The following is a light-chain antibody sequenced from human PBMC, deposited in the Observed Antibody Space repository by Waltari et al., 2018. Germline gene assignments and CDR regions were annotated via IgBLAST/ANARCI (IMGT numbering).Light chain of an antibody. CDR1: QDCGSW. CDR3: HQYHTLSPT. CDR2: RAS. J-gene: IGKJ1*01. Sequence: DIQMTQSPSTLSASVGDRVIITCRASQDCGSWLAWYQQKPGKAPKLLIYRASTLESGVPSRFSGVGSGTEFTLTISSLQPDDFAIYFCHQYHTLSPTFGQGTKVEIK. V-gene: IGKV1-5*03.